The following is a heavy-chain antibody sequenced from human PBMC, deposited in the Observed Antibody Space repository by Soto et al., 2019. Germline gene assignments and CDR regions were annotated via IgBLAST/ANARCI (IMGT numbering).Heavy chain of an antibody. J-gene: IGHJ4*02. Sequence: ESVGGLVQPGGSLRLSCAASGFTFSRNAMSWVRQAPGQGLAWVSLISGSGDKTNYADSVKGRFTISRDNSKNTLYLEMNSLRAEDTAIYYCAKLQVHEDYDILTGPDYWGQGTLVAVSS. CDR3: AKLQVHEDYDILTGPDY. CDR2: ISGSGDKT. V-gene: IGHV3-23*01. D-gene: IGHD3-9*01. CDR1: GFTFSRNA.